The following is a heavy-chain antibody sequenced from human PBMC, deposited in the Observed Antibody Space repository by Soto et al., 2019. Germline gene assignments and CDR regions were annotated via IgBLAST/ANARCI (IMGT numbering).Heavy chain of an antibody. J-gene: IGHJ4*02. V-gene: IGHV4-34*01. CDR2: INHSGST. CDR1: GGSFSGYY. CDR3: ARGRGGVSDGIDY. D-gene: IGHD3-16*01. Sequence: SETLSLTCAVSGGSFSGYYWSWIRQPPGKGLEWIGEINHSGSTNYNPSLKSRITTSVDTSKNQFSLKLSSVTAADTAVYYCARGRGGVSDGIDYWGQGTLVTVSS.